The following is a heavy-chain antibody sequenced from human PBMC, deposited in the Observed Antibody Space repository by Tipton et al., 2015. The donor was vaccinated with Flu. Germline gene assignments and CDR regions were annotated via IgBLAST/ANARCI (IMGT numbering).Heavy chain of an antibody. CDR3: ARHTGDSVRGVIDY. CDR2: IHRAGNT. CDR1: GDSMGSRYY. J-gene: IGHJ4*02. V-gene: IGHV4-38-2*01. D-gene: IGHD3-10*02. Sequence: TLSLTCSVSGDSMGSRYYWGWIRQAPGKGLEWIANIHRAGNTYYNPSLKSRVTLSVDTSQNQFSLRLSSVTAADTAVYYCARHTGDSVRGVIDYWGQGTLVTVSS.